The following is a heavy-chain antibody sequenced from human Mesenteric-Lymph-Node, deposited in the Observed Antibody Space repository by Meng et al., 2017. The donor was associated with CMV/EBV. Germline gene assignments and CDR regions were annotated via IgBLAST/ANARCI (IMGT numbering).Heavy chain of an antibody. V-gene: IGHV1-69*04. CDR3: ARGSRVDVVVPAAILGLDWFVP. J-gene: IGHJ5*02. Sequence: YAISWVRQAHGQGLEWMGRIIVILGIANYAQKFQGRVTITADKFTSTAYMELSSLRSEDTGVYYCARGSRVDVVVPAAILGLDWFVPWGQGTLATVSS. CDR1: YA. D-gene: IGHD2-2*01. CDR2: IIVILGIA.